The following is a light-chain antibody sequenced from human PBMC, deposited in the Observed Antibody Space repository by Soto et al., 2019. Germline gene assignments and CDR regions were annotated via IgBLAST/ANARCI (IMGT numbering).Light chain of an antibody. CDR2: GAS. CDR1: QSVSSSY. V-gene: IGKV3-20*01. CDR3: QQYGSSPYT. J-gene: IGKJ2*01. Sequence: EIVLTQSPGTLSLSPGERATLSCRASQSVSSSYLAWYQQKPGQAPRLLIFGASIRATGIPDNFSGSGSGTDFTLTINRLEPEDFAVYYCQQYGSSPYTFGQGTKLEIK.